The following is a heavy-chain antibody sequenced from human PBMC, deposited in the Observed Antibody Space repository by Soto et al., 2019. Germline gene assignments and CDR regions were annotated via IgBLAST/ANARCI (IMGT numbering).Heavy chain of an antibody. D-gene: IGHD6-6*01. CDR1: GYSFTTYW. J-gene: IGHJ6*02. Sequence: GESLKISCKASGYSFTTYWIGWVRQMPGKGLEWMGIIYPGDSDTRYSPSFQGQVTISADKSINTAYLQWSSLKASDTAVYYCARHMRYISWTSPYYYYGMDVWGQGTTVTVSS. CDR3: ARHMRYISWTSPYYYYGMDV. CDR2: IYPGDSDT. V-gene: IGHV5-51*01.